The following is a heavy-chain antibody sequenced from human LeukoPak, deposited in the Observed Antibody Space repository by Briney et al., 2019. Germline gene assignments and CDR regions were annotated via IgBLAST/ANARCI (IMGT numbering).Heavy chain of an antibody. CDR3: ARDQAVTTLYYYYGMDV. CDR1: GYTFTGYY. D-gene: IGHD4-17*01. V-gene: IGHV1-2*02. CDR2: INPNSGGT. Sequence: ASVKVSCKASGYTFTGYYMHWVRQAPGQGLEWMGWINPNSGGTNYAQKLQGRVTMTRDTSISTAYMELSRLRSDDTAVYYCARDQAVTTLYYYYGMDVWGQGTTVTVSS. J-gene: IGHJ6*02.